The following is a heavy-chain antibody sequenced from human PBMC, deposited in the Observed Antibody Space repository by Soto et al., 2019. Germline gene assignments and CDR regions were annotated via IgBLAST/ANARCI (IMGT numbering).Heavy chain of an antibody. CDR3: ARTGAYRSGSSSLPHFDD. CDR1: GTSFSGFY. V-gene: IGHV4-34*01. CDR2: VNHSGST. J-gene: IGHJ4*02. D-gene: IGHD3-10*01. Sequence: QEQLQQWGAGLLQPAETLSLTCAVNGTSFSGFYWRWFRQPPGQGLEWVVEVNHSGSTNYNPSLKSRVTISVDTSKTQVSLKMTSVAAADTASYYCARTGAYRSGSSSLPHFDDWGPGKLVTVSS.